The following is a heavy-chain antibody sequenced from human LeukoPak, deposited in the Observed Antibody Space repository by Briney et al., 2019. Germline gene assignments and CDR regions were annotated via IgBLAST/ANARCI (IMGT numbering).Heavy chain of an antibody. CDR3: AAVAAPAYSSAWFPLDY. D-gene: IGHD6-13*01. CDR2: IVVGSGNT. CDR1: GFTFTSSA. V-gene: IGHV1-58*01. Sequence: GASVKVSCKASGFTFTSSAVQWVRQARGQRLEWIGWIVVGSGNTNYAQKFQERVTITRDMSTTTAYMELSSLRSEDTAVYYCAAVAAPAYSSAWFPLDYWGPGTLVTVSS. J-gene: IGHJ4*02.